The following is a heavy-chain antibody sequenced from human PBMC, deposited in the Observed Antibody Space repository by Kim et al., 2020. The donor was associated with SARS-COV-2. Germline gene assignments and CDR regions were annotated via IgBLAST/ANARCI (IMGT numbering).Heavy chain of an antibody. V-gene: IGHV3-48*02. D-gene: IGHD6-13*01. Sequence: ICYASSVKGRITIARDNDKNSLYLQMNSLRDEDTAVYYWAREQQLANFDYWGEGTLVTVSS. CDR3: AREQQLANFDY. CDR2: I. J-gene: IGHJ4*02.